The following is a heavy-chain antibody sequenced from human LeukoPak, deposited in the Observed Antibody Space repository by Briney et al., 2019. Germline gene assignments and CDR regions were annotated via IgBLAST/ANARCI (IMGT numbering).Heavy chain of an antibody. D-gene: IGHD6-13*01. J-gene: IGHJ4*02. V-gene: IGHV4-34*01. Sequence: SETLSLTCAVYGGSVSGYCWSWIRQPPGKGLEWVGEINHSGSTNYNPSIKSRVTISVATSKNKFSMKQSSVTAADTAVYYCARPSYSSSSIYYFDYWGQGTLATVSS. CDR2: INHSGST. CDR3: ARPSYSSSSIYYFDY. CDR1: GGSVSGYC.